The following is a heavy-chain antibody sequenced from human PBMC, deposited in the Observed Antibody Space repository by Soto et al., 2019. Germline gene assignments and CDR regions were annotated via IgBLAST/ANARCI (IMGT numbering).Heavy chain of an antibody. CDR2: IYYSGST. V-gene: IGHV4-39*01. J-gene: IGHJ4*02. D-gene: IGHD2-21*02. Sequence: PSETLSLTCPVSGGSISSSSYYWGWIRQPPGKGLEWIGSIYYSGSTYYNPSLKSRVTISVDTSKNQFSLKLSSVTAADTAVYYCARHYSDCLDYWGQGTLVTVSS. CDR1: GGSISSSSYY. CDR3: ARHYSDCLDY.